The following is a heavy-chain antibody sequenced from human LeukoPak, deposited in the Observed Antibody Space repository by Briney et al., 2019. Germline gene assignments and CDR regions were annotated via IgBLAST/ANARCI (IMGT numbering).Heavy chain of an antibody. V-gene: IGHV4-59*01. CDR1: GGSISSYY. CDR3: ARLTGYSSGSWFDP. Sequence: SETLSLTCTVSGGSISSYYWSWIRQPPGKGLEWIGYIHYTGSTNYNPSLKSRVTISIDTPKNQFSLKLSSVTAADTAVYYCARLTGYSSGSWFDPWGQGTLVTVSS. CDR2: IHYTGST. D-gene: IGHD3-9*01. J-gene: IGHJ5*02.